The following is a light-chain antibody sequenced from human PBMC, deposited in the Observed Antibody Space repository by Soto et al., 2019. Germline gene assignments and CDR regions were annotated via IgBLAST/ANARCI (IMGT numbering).Light chain of an antibody. CDR1: SSNIGADYE. J-gene: IGLJ1*01. CDR2: GNT. Sequence: QSLLTHPPSVSGAPGQRVIISCTGGSSNIGADYEVHWYQQLPGTAPELLIYGNTNRPSGVPDRSSGSKSGSSASLAITGLQAEDEAEYYCQSYDNTLKGCVFGTGTKVTVL. V-gene: IGLV1-40*01. CDR3: QSYDNTLKGCV.